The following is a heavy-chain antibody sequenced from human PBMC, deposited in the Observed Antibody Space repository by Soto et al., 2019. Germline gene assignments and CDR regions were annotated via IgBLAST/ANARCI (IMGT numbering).Heavy chain of an antibody. CDR3: ARGRYGDY. V-gene: IGHV1-18*01. Sequence: QVHLVQSGAEVKKPGASVKVSCKGSGYAFTTYGITWVRQAPGQGLEWMGWISAHNGNTNYAQKLQGRVTVNRDTSTSTAYMELRSLISDDTAVDYCARGRYGDYWGQVALVTVSS. D-gene: IGHD1-1*01. CDR1: GYAFTTYG. CDR2: ISAHNGNT. J-gene: IGHJ4*02.